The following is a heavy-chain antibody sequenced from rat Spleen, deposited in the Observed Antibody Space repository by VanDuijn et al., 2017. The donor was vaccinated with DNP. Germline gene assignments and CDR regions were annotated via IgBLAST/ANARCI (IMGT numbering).Heavy chain of an antibody. Sequence: EVQLVESGGGLVQPGRSLKLSCVASGFTFSSYWMYWIRQAPGKGLEWVASINTDGGSTYYPDSVKGRFTISRDNAKNTQYLQMDSLRSEDTATYSCKTGVYGGYEEWLAYWGQGTLVTVSS. CDR1: GFTFSSYW. J-gene: IGHJ3*01. CDR2: INTDGGST. V-gene: IGHV5-58*01. D-gene: IGHD1-11*01. CDR3: KTGVYGGYEEWLAY.